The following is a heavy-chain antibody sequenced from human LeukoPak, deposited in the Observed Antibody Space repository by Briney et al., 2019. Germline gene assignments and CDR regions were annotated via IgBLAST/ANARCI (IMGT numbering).Heavy chain of an antibody. CDR1: GFTFSSYA. CDR3: ARDVPYYGMDV. CDR2: ISYDGSSE. V-gene: IGHV3-30-3*01. Sequence: GGSLRLSCAASGFTFSSYAIHWVRQAPGRGLDWVALISYDGSSEYYADSVKGRFTISRDNSKNTLYLQMNSLRAEDTAVYYCARDVPYYGMDVWGQGTTVTVSS. J-gene: IGHJ6*02.